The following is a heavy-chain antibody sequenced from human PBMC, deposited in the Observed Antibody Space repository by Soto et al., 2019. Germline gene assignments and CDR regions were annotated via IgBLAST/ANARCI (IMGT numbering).Heavy chain of an antibody. J-gene: IGHJ3*02. CDR2: IIPIFGTA. Sequence: SVKVSCKASGGTFSSYAISWVRQAPGQGLEWMGGIIPIFGTANYAQKFQGRVTITADESTSTAHMELSSLRSEDTAVYYCARRDGSLQDDAFDIWRQRTMVTAS. CDR1: GGTFSSYA. D-gene: IGHD5-12*01. V-gene: IGHV1-69*13. CDR3: ARRDGSLQDDAFDI.